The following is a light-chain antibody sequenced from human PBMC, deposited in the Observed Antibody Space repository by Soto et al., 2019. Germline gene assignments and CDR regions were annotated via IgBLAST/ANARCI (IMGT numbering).Light chain of an antibody. CDR2: DAS. CDR3: QQRSNWPVT. V-gene: IGKV3-11*01. J-gene: IGKJ1*01. CDR1: QSVSSY. Sequence: EIVLTQSPATLSLSPGERATLSCRASQSVSSYLAWYQQKPGQAPRRPIYDASNRATGIPARFSGSGSGTDFTLTISSLEPEDFAVYYCQQRSNWPVTFGQGTRVEIK.